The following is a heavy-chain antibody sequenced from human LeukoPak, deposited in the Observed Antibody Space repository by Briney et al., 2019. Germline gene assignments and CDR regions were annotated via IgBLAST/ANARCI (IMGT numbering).Heavy chain of an antibody. CDR1: GFTFSSYG. J-gene: IGHJ1*01. CDR3: AREPEIGAEYFQH. CDR2: IWYDGSNK. Sequence: GRSLRLSCAASGFTFSSYGMHWVRQAPGKGLEWVAVIWYDGSNKYYADSVKGRFTISRDNSKNTLYLQMNSLRAEDTAVYYCAREPEIGAEYFQHWGQGTLVTVSS. D-gene: IGHD2/OR15-2a*01. V-gene: IGHV3-33*01.